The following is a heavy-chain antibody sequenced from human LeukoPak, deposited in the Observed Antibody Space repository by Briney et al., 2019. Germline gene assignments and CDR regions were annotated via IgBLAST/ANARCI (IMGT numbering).Heavy chain of an antibody. CDR1: VGSISSYY. D-gene: IGHD3-22*01. CDR3: ARSPRVRGYPNWFDP. J-gene: IGHJ5*02. V-gene: IGHV4-59*08. Sequence: PSETLSLTCTVSVGSISSYYWSWIRQPPGKGLEWIGYIYYSGSANYNPTLKSRVTISVDTSKNQFSLNLSSVTAADTAVYYCARSPRVRGYPNWFDPCGQGTLVTVSS. CDR2: IYYSGSA.